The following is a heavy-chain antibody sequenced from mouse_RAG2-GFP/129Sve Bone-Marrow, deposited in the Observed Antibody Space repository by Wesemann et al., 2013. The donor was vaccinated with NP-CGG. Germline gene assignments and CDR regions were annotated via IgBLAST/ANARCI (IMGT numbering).Heavy chain of an antibody. J-gene: IGHJ2*01. D-gene: IGHD3-3*01. CDR3: ARSGRGGLYYFDY. V-gene: IGHV14-3*02. Sequence: LEWIGRIDPANGNTKYDPKFQGKATITADTSSNTAYLQLSSLTSEDTAVYYCARSGRGGLYYFDYWGQGTTLTVSS. CDR2: IDPANGNT.